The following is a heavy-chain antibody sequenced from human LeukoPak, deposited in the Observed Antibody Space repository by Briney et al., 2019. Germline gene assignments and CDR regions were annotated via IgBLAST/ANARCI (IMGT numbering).Heavy chain of an antibody. V-gene: IGHV3-23*01. J-gene: IGHJ4*02. CDR1: GFTFSSYA. Sequence: GGSLRLSCAASGFTFSSYAMSWVRQAPGKGLEWVSLISGSGGSTYYADSVKGRFTISRDSSKNTLFLQMNSLRAEDTAVYYCAKVSGGSSSGYWGQGTLVTVSS. D-gene: IGHD6-6*01. CDR2: ISGSGGST. CDR3: AKVSGGSSSGY.